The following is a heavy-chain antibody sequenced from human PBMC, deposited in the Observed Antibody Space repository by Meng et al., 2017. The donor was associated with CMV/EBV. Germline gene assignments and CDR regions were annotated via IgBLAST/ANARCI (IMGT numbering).Heavy chain of an antibody. D-gene: IGHD3-9*01. Sequence: GGSLRLSCAASGFTFSSYWMSWVRQAPGKGLEWVANIKQDGSEKYYVDSVKGRSTISRDNAKNSLYLQMNSLRAEDTAVYYCARDRYDILTGYLDYWGQGTLVTVSS. CDR3: ARDRYDILTGYLDY. J-gene: IGHJ4*02. CDR2: IKQDGSEK. CDR1: GFTFSSYW. V-gene: IGHV3-7*01.